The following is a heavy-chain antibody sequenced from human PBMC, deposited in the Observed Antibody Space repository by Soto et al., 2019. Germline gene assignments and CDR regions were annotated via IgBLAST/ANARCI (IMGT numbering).Heavy chain of an antibody. V-gene: IGHV4-38-2*02. CDR2: IYYSGST. CDR3: ARQGLDCGGDCYSRTVSHDAFDI. CDR1: GYSVRSGHF. D-gene: IGHD2-21*02. J-gene: IGHJ3*02. Sequence: SETLSLTCTVSGYSVRSGHFWGWVRQPPGKGLEWIGYIYYSGSTYYNPSLKSRVTISVDTSKNQFSLKLSSVTAADTAVYYCARQGLDCGGDCYSRTVSHDAFDIWGQGTMVTVSS.